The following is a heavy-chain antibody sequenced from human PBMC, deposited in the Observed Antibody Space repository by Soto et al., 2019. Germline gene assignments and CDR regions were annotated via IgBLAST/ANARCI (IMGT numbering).Heavy chain of an antibody. D-gene: IGHD4-17*01. CDR3: ARTGAVTSDYGMDV. Sequence: QVQLVQSGAEVKKPGSSVKVSCKASGGTFSSYAISWVRQAPGQGLEWMGGITPIFGTANYAQKFQGRVTITADESTSTAYMELSSLRSEDTAVYYCARTGAVTSDYGMDVWGQGTTVTVSS. V-gene: IGHV1-69*01. CDR2: ITPIFGTA. CDR1: GGTFSSYA. J-gene: IGHJ6*02.